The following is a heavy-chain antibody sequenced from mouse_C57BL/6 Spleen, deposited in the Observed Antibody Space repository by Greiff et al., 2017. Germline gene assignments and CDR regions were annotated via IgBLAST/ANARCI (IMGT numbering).Heavy chain of an antibody. J-gene: IGHJ2*01. CDR2: IYPGSGST. CDR1: GYTFTSYW. CDR3: ASCYYSIRGYFDY. Sequence: QVQLQQPGAELVKPGASVKMSCKASGYTFTSYWITWVKQRPGQGLEWIGDIYPGSGSTNYNEKFKSKATLTVDTSSSTAYMQLSSLPSEDSAVYYCASCYYSIRGYFDYWGQGTTLTVSS. V-gene: IGHV1-55*01. D-gene: IGHD2-5*01.